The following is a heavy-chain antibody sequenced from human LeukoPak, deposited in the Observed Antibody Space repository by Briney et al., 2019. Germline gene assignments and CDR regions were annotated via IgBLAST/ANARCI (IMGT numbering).Heavy chain of an antibody. Sequence: GGSLRLSCAASGFTFSSYRMNWVRQAPGKGLEGVSYISSSGSTIYYADSVKGRFTISRDNAKNSLYLQMNSLRAEDTAVYYCAELGITMIGGVWGKGTTVTISS. J-gene: IGHJ6*04. V-gene: IGHV3-48*04. D-gene: IGHD3-10*02. CDR3: AELGITMIGGV. CDR2: ISSSGSTI. CDR1: GFTFSSYR.